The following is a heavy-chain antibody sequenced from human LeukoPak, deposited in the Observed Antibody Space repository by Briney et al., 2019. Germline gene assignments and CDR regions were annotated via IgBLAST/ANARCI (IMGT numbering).Heavy chain of an antibody. D-gene: IGHD3-22*01. CDR1: GYTLTELS. V-gene: IGHV1-24*01. Sequence: ASVKVSCKVSGYTLTELSMHWVRQAPGKGLEWMGGFDPEDGGTIYAQKFQGRVTMTEDTSTDTAYMELSSLRSEDTAVYYCATGSYYDSSGYLTNWFDPWGQGTLVTVSS. J-gene: IGHJ5*02. CDR2: FDPEDGGT. CDR3: ATGSYYDSSGYLTNWFDP.